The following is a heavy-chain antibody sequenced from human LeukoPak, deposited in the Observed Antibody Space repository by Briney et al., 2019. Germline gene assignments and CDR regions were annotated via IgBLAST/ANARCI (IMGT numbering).Heavy chain of an antibody. Sequence: SETLSLTCAVYGGSFSGYYWSWIRQPPGKGLEWIGSIYYSGSTNYNPSLKSRVTMSVDTSKNQFSLKLSSVTAADTAVYYCAREQYYYDSSSDAFDIWGQGTMVTVSS. V-gene: IGHV4-34*11. CDR1: GGSFSGYY. J-gene: IGHJ3*02. CDR3: AREQYYYDSSSDAFDI. D-gene: IGHD3-22*01. CDR2: IYYSGST.